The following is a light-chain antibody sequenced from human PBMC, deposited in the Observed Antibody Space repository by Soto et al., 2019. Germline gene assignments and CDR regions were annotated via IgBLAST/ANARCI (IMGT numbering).Light chain of an antibody. V-gene: IGLV2-23*01. J-gene: IGLJ2*01. CDR1: RSDVGSYNL. CDR3: CSDAGSSTHVV. CDR2: EGS. Sequence: QSALTQPASVSGSPGQSITISCTGTRSDVGSYNLVSWYQQHPGKAPKLMIYEGSKRPSGVSNRFSGSKSGNTASLTISGLQADDEADYYCCSDAGSSTHVVFGGGTKVTVL.